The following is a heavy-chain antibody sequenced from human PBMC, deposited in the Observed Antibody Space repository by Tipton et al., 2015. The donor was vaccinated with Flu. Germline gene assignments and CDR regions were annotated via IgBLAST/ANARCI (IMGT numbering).Heavy chain of an antibody. V-gene: IGHV4-59*01. J-gene: IGHJ4*02. CDR2: VHYTGST. CDR3: ARGPPGPSIRAYYFDI. D-gene: IGHD2-21*01. CDR1: GGSIRGYY. Sequence: TLSLTCTVSGGSIRGYYWNWIRQFPGKGLEWIGFVHYTGSTNYKSSLKSRVTISTDTSTNQVSLKMNSVIAADTAVYYCARGPPGPSIRAYYFDIWGQGALVTVSS.